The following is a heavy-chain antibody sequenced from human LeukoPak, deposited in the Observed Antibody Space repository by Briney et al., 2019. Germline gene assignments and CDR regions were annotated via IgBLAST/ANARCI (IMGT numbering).Heavy chain of an antibody. Sequence: ASVKVSCKVSGYTFTSYDINWARQAPGQGLEWMGCIKSNNGGTDYAQKFQGRVTMTRDTSINTAYMELSGLRSDDTALYYCASHRLNAWGQGTLVTVSS. CDR3: ASHRLNA. D-gene: IGHD3-16*01. CDR2: IKSNNGGT. J-gene: IGHJ5*02. V-gene: IGHV1-2*02. CDR1: GYTFTSYD.